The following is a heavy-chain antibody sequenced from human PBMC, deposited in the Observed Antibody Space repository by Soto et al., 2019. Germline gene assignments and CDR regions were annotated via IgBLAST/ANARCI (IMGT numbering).Heavy chain of an antibody. J-gene: IGHJ4*02. CDR3: AHAGDFDLLSFDY. CDR1: GYSISSGNY. Sequence: TLSLTCAVSGYSISSGNYWAWIRQPPGRGLEWLALIYWDDDKRYSPSLKNRLTVSKDTSTNRVVLTITNISPDDTGTYFCAHAGDFDLLSFDYWGQGTLVTVSS. V-gene: IGHV2-5*02. CDR2: IYWDDDK. D-gene: IGHD2-15*01.